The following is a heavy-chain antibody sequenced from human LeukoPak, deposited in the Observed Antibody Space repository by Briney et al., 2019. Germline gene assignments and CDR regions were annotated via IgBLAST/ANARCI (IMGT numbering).Heavy chain of an antibody. CDR1: GGSISSGGYY. Sequence: SETLSLTCTVSGGSISSGGYYWIRIRQHPGKGLEWIGYIYYSGSTYYNPSLKSRVTISVDTSKNQFSLKLSSVTAADTGVYYWARDPYTTSGENYYYGMDVWGQGTTVTVSS. CDR2: IYYSGST. V-gene: IGHV4-31*03. J-gene: IGHJ6*02. CDR3: ARDPYTTSGENYYYGMDV. D-gene: IGHD3-10*01.